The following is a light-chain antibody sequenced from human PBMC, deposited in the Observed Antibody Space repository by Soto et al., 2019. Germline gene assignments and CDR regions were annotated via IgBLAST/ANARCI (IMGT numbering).Light chain of an antibody. J-gene: IGKJ4*01. V-gene: IGKV1-5*01. CDR2: DSS. CDR1: QSISSW. Sequence: DIQMTQSPSTLSASVGDRVTITCRASQSISSWLAWYHQKLGRAPRLLIYDSSSLESSVPSRFSGSGYGTEFTLTISSLQPDDFATYYCQQYNTYSSLTFGGGTKGELK. CDR3: QQYNTYSSLT.